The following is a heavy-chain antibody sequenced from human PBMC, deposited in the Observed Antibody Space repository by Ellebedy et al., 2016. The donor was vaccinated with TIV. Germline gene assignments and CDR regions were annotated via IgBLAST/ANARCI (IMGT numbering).Heavy chain of an antibody. Sequence: GESLKISXAASGFTFNNSWMHWVRQTPEKGLVWISRINSDGSSTNYADSVKGRFTISRDNAKNTLYLQMNSLRAEDTAMYYCASSLYGDYGIGHWGQGTLVIVSS. CDR1: GFTFNNSW. D-gene: IGHD4-17*01. V-gene: IGHV3-74*01. J-gene: IGHJ4*02. CDR3: ASSLYGDYGIGH. CDR2: INSDGSST.